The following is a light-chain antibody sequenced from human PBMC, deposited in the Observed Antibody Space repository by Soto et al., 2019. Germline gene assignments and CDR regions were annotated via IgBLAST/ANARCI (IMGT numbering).Light chain of an antibody. CDR2: LEGSGSY. V-gene: IGLV4-60*02. CDR3: ETWDSNTHV. J-gene: IGLJ1*01. Sequence: QLVLTQSSSASVSLGSSVKLTCTLSSGHSSYIIAWHQQQPGKAPRYLMKLEGSGSYNKGSGVPDRFSGSSSGADRYLTIANLQFEDEADYYCETWDSNTHVFGTGTKVTVL. CDR1: SGHSSYI.